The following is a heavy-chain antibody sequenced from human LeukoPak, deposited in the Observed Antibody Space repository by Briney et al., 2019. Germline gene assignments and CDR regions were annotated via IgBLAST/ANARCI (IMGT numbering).Heavy chain of an antibody. CDR3: AREGVGATKRGAFDY. CDR1: GGTFSSYA. CDR2: IIPIFGTA. Sequence: EASVKVSCKASGGTFSSYAISWVRQAPGQGLEWMGGIIPIFGTANYAQKFQGRVTITADESTSTAYMELSSLRFEDTAAYYCAREGVGATKRGAFDYWGQGTLVTVSS. V-gene: IGHV1-69*13. J-gene: IGHJ4*02. D-gene: IGHD1-26*01.